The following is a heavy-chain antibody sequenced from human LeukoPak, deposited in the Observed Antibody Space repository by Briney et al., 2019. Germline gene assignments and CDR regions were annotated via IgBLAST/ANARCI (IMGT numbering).Heavy chain of an antibody. Sequence: GGSLRLSCAASGFTFSSYAMAWVRQAPGKGLEWVSGISSNGGGTYYADSVKGRFTISRDNSKNTLYLQMNSLRADDTAVYYCAKHSGSSGRYNDFWGQGTLVTVSS. CDR2: ISSNGGGT. CDR3: AKHSGSSGRYNDF. J-gene: IGHJ4*02. V-gene: IGHV3-23*01. CDR1: GFTFSSYA. D-gene: IGHD6-19*01.